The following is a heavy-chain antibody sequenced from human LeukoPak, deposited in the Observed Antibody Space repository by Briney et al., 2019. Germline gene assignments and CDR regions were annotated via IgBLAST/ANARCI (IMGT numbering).Heavy chain of an antibody. Sequence: GGSLRLSCAASGFTFDDYTMHWVRHAPGKGLEWVSGIGGSGTRTYYADSVKVRFTISRDNSKNTLYLQMNSLRDEDTAVYYCAKDSHWILFDDWGQGTLVTVSS. D-gene: IGHD2-2*03. CDR2: IGGSGTRT. CDR3: AKDSHWILFDD. V-gene: IGHV3-23*01. J-gene: IGHJ4*02. CDR1: GFTFDDYT.